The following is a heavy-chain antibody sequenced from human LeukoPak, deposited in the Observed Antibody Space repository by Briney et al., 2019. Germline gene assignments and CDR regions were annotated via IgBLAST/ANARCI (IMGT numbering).Heavy chain of an antibody. J-gene: IGHJ6*03. CDR3: ARTTEGGYTYDYFYYYYMDV. Sequence: SETLSLTCTVSGGSINSYYWSWIRQSPGKGLEWIGYIYYSGSTNYNPSLKSRVTMSVDMSKNQFSLKLRSVTAADTAVYYCARTTEGGYTYDYFYYYYMDVWGKGTTVTISS. D-gene: IGHD5-18*01. V-gene: IGHV4-59*01. CDR1: GGSINSYY. CDR2: IYYSGST.